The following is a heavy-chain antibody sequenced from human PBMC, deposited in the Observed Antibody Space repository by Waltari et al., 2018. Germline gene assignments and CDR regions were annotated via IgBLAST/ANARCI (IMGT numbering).Heavy chain of an antibody. D-gene: IGHD3-22*01. CDR2: SSPGDSDT. CDR1: GYSFTSYW. J-gene: IGHJ1*01. Sequence: EVQLVQSGAEVKKPGESLKISCKGSGYSFTSYWIGWVRQIPGKGLRWMGVSSPGDSDTRYGHSLQGQGTISADKSISTAYLQWRSLKASDTAMYYCAIQAYYYDSSGPFQHWGQGTLVTVSS. V-gene: IGHV5-51*01. CDR3: AIQAYYYDSSGPFQH.